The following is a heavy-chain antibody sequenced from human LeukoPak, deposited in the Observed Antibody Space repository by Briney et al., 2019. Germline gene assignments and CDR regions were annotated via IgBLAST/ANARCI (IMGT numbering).Heavy chain of an antibody. Sequence: GSLRLSCAASGFTFSSYGMNWVRQAPGKGLEWVSYISSSSSTIYYADSVKGRFTISRDNAKNSLYLQMNSLRAEDTAVYYCVRDSELLWFGELYGMDVWGQGTTVTVSS. CDR1: GFTFSSYG. J-gene: IGHJ6*02. CDR2: ISSSSSTI. CDR3: VRDSELLWFGELYGMDV. D-gene: IGHD3-10*01. V-gene: IGHV3-48*04.